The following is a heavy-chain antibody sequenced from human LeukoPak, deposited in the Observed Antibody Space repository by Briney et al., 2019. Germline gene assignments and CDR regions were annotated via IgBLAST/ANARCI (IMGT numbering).Heavy chain of an antibody. Sequence: ASAKVSCKASGGTFSSYAISWVRQAPGQGLEWMGGIIPIFGTANYAQKFQGRVTITADESTSTAYMELSSLRSEDTAVYYCARERIMGTGTSDYWGQGTLVTVSS. CDR2: IIPIFGTA. V-gene: IGHV1-69*13. CDR3: ARERIMGTGTSDY. J-gene: IGHJ4*02. D-gene: IGHD1-1*01. CDR1: GGTFSSYA.